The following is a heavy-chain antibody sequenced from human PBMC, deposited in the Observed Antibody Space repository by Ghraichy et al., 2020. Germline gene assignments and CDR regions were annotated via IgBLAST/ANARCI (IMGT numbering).Heavy chain of an antibody. D-gene: IGHD4/OR15-4a*01. Sequence: GGSLRLSCAASGFAFSSFTMNWVRQAPGKGLEWVSYISGRSNSIYYADSVKGRFTVSRDNAENSLFLQMDSLRDEDTAVYYCARVVPHYYYYGLAVWGQGTTVIVSS. CDR3: ARVVPHYYYYGLAV. CDR1: GFAFSSFT. CDR2: ISGRSNSI. J-gene: IGHJ6*02. V-gene: IGHV3-48*02.